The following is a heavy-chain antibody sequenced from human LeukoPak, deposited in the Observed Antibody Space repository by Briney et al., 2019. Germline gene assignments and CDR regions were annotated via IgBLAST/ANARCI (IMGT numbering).Heavy chain of an antibody. Sequence: SETLSLTCTVSGGSISSGGYYWSWIRQHPGKGLEWIGYIYYSGSTYYNPSLKSRVTISVDTSKNQFSLKLSSVTAADTAVYYCARGGHYGSGIPGTEYDYWGQGTLVTVSS. CDR2: IYYSGST. D-gene: IGHD3-10*01. V-gene: IGHV4-31*03. CDR1: GGSISSGGYY. J-gene: IGHJ4*02. CDR3: ARGGHYGSGIPGTEYDY.